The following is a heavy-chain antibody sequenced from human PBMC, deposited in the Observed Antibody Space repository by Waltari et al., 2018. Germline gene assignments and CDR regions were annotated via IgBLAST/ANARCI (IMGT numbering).Heavy chain of an antibody. CDR1: GGPISTNDT. CDR2: MQYRGST. V-gene: IGHV4-39*01. J-gene: IGHJ1*01. CDR3: GRIAFGDDGGYFQH. D-gene: IGHD4-17*01. Sequence: QLQLQESGPGLVQPSETLSLTCTVPGGPISTNDTWGWIRQPPGKGLEWMGNMQYRGSTFYNPSLKSRVTISLDTSKNQFSLRLSSVGAADTAVYFCGRIAFGDDGGYFQHWGQGTLVTVSS.